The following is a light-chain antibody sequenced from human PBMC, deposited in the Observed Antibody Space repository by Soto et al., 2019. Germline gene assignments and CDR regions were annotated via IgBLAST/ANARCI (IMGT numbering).Light chain of an antibody. CDR2: EVS. CDR1: SSDVGGYNY. Sequence: QSVLTQPASVSGSPGQSITISCTGTSSDVGGYNYVSWYQQHPGKAPKLMIYEVSNRPSGVSNRFSGSKSGNTASLTISGLQAEDEADYYCSSYTPSTTPVVFGGGTKLTVL. CDR3: SSYTPSTTPVV. V-gene: IGLV2-14*01. J-gene: IGLJ2*01.